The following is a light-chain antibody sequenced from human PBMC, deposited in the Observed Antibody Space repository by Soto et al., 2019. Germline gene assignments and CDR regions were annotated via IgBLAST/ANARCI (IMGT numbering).Light chain of an antibody. Sequence: QSVLTQPPSVSAAPGQKVTISCSGSNSNIGRTYVSWYQQLPGTAPKLLIYDNNKRPSGIPDRFSGSKSGTSATLDISGLQTGDEAAYYCATWHNSVNWVFGGGTKVTVL. CDR1: NSNIGRTY. CDR3: ATWHNSVNWV. CDR2: DNN. J-gene: IGLJ3*02. V-gene: IGLV1-51*01.